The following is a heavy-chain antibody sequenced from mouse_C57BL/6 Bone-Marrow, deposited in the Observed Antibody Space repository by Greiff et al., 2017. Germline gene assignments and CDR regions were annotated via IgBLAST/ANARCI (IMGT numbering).Heavy chain of an antibody. CDR1: GYTFTSYW. J-gene: IGHJ4*01. V-gene: IGHV1-64*01. D-gene: IGHD2-5*01. CDR3: ATYYSNDYYAMDY. Sequence: QVQLQQPGAELVKPGASVKLSCKASGYTFTSYWMHWVKQRPGQGLAWIGMIHPNSGSTNYNEKFKSKATLTVDKSSSTAYMQLSSLTSEDSAVYYCATYYSNDYYAMDYWGQGTSVTVSS. CDR2: IHPNSGST.